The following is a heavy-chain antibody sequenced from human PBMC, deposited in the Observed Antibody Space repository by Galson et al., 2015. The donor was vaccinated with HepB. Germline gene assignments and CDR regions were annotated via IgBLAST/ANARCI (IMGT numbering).Heavy chain of an antibody. CDR2: ISSSSSYI. J-gene: IGHJ4*02. V-gene: IGHV3-21*01. CDR3: ARETQPSYSSGWDDVPYNYFDY. CDR1: GFTFSSYS. D-gene: IGHD6-19*01. Sequence: SLRLSCAASGFTFSSYSMNWVRQAPGKGLEWVSSISSSSSYIYYADSVKGRFTISRDNAKNSLYLQMNSLRAEDTAVYYCARETQPSYSSGWDDVPYNYFDYWGQGTLVTVSS.